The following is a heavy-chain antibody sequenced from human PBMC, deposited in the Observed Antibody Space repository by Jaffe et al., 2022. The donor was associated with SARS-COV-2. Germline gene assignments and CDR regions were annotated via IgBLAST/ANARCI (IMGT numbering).Heavy chain of an antibody. CDR3: ARDTRYYYDSSGPEYFQH. V-gene: IGHV3-48*02. CDR1: GFTFSSYS. Sequence: EVQLVESGGGLVQPGGSLRLSCAASGFTFSSYSMNWVRQAPGKGLEWVSYISSSSSTIYYADSVKGRFTISRDNAKNSLYLQMNSLRDEDTAVYYCARDTRYYYDSSGPEYFQHWGQGTLVTVSS. D-gene: IGHD3-22*01. CDR2: ISSSSSTI. J-gene: IGHJ1*01.